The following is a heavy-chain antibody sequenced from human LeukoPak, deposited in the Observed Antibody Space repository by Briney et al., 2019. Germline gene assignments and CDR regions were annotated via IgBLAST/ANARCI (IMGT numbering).Heavy chain of an antibody. CDR3: ARGLTGYYSPDAFDI. V-gene: IGHV1-69*02. CDR1: GGTFSSYT. CDR2: IIPILGIA. J-gene: IGHJ3*02. D-gene: IGHD3-9*01. Sequence: ASVKVSCKASGGTFSSYTISWVRQAPGQGLEWMGRIIPILGIANYAQKFQGRVTITADKSTSTAYMELSSLRSEDTAVYYCARGLTGYYSPDAFDIWGQGTMVTVSS.